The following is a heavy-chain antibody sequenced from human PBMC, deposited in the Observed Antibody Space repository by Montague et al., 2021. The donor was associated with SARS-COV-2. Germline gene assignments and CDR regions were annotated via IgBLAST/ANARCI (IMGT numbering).Heavy chain of an antibody. Sequence: CAISGDSVSSNSAAWNWIRQSPSRGLERLGRTYYRSKWHNDYAVSVKSRITINPDTSKNQFSLQLNSVTPEDTAVYYCARGIWFGELLTGYYYYGMDVWGQGTTVTVSS. CDR3: ARGIWFGELLTGYYYYGMDV. J-gene: IGHJ6*02. CDR1: GDSVSSNSAA. V-gene: IGHV6-1*01. CDR2: TYYRSKWHN. D-gene: IGHD3-10*01.